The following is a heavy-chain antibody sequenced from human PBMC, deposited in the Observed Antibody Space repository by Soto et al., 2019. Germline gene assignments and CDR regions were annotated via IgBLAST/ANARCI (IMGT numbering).Heavy chain of an antibody. CDR2: ISYDGSNK. V-gene: IGHV3-30-3*01. CDR3: AVVIMALDGMDV. J-gene: IGHJ6*02. Sequence: GSLRLSCAASGFTFSSYAMHWVRQAPGKGLEWVAVISYDGSNKYYADSVKGRFTISRDNSKNTLYLQMNSLRAEDTAVYYCAVVIMALDGMDVWGQGTTVTVSS. D-gene: IGHD3-3*01. CDR1: GFTFSSYA.